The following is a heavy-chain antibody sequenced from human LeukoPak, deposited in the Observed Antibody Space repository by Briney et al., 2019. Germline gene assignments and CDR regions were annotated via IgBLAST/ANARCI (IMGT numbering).Heavy chain of an antibody. J-gene: IGHJ6*03. CDR2: IIPIFGTA. Sequence: SVKVSCKASGGTFSSYAISWVRQAPGQGLEWMGRIIPIFGTANYAQKFQGRVTITTDESTSTAYMELSSLISEDTAVYYCARATLYTYPLPWFGELLSYYYMDVWGKGTTVTVSS. V-gene: IGHV1-69*05. CDR1: GGTFSSYA. CDR3: ARATLYTYPLPWFGELLSYYYMDV. D-gene: IGHD3-10*01.